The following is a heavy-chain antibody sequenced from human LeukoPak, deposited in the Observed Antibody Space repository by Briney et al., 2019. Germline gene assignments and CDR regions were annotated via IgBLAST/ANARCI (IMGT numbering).Heavy chain of an antibody. CDR1: GGSFSGYY. V-gene: IGHV4-34*01. CDR2: INHSGST. J-gene: IGHJ6*02. CDR3: ARVSRYFDWSYQNYYGVDV. Sequence: SETLSLTCAVYGGSFSGYYWSWIRQPPGKGLEWIGEINHSGSTNYNPSLKSRVTISVDTSKNQFSLKLSSVTAADTAVYYCARVSRYFDWSYQNYYGVDVWGQGTTVTVSS. D-gene: IGHD3-9*01.